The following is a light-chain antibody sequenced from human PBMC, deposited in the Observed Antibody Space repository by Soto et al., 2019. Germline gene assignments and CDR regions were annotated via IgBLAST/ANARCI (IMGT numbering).Light chain of an antibody. CDR1: QSVSSSY. Sequence: EIVLTQSPGTLSLSPGERATLSCRASQSVSSSYLAWYQQKPGQAPRPLIYGASSRATGIPDRFSRSGSGTHVTPTTSRLEPEDFAVYYRQQYGRAVGPGTKVDIK. CDR2: GAS. CDR3: QQYGRA. V-gene: IGKV3-20*01. J-gene: IGKJ3*01.